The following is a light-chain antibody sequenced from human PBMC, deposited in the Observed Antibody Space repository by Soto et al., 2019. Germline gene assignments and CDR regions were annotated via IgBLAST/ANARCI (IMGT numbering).Light chain of an antibody. V-gene: IGLV1-44*01. CDR3: AAWDDSLSYV. J-gene: IGLJ1*01. CDR1: SSNIGSNT. CDR2: SNN. Sequence: QSVLTQPPSASGTPGQRVTISCSGSSSNIGSNTVTWYQPLPGTAPKLLIYSNNQRPSGVPDRFSGSKSGTSASLAISGLQSEDEADYYCAAWDDSLSYVFGTATKLTVL.